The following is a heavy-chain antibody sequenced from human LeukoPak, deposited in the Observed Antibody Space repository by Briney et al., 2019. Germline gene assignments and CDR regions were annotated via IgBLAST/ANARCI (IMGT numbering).Heavy chain of an antibody. D-gene: IGHD6-19*01. CDR2: INHSGST. CDR1: GGSFSGYY. CDR3: ARSNLYSSGWAV. Sequence: SETLSLTCAVYGGSFSGYYWSWIRQPPGKGLEWIGEINHSGSTNYNPSLKSRVTISVDTSKNQFSLKLSSVTAADTAVYYCARSNLYSSGWAVWGQGTLVTVSS. J-gene: IGHJ4*02. V-gene: IGHV4-34*01.